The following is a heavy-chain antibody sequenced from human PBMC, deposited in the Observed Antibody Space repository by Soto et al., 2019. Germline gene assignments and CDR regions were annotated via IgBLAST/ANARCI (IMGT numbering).Heavy chain of an antibody. J-gene: IGHJ6*02. Sequence: ASVKVSCKASGYTFTGYYMHWVRQAPGQGLEWMGWINPNSGGTNYAQKFQGWVTMTRDTSISTAYMELSRLRSDDTAVYYCARDSSPIAVAGTWGYYYGMDVWGQGTTVTVSS. V-gene: IGHV1-2*04. D-gene: IGHD6-19*01. CDR1: GYTFTGYY. CDR2: INPNSGGT. CDR3: ARDSSPIAVAGTWGYYYGMDV.